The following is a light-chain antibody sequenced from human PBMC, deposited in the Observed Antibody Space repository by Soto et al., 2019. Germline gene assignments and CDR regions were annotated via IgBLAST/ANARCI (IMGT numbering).Light chain of an antibody. CDR3: QSYDSSLRGYV. CDR2: GNN. J-gene: IGLJ1*01. Sequence: QSALTQPPSLSGAPGQTVIISCSGSSSNLGAPYDVNWFRQLPGTVPRLLIYGNNNLPSGVADRFSGSKSGTSASLAITGLPAENEGDYYCQSYDSSLRGYVFGTGTKVTVL. CDR1: SSNLGAPYD. V-gene: IGLV1-40*01.